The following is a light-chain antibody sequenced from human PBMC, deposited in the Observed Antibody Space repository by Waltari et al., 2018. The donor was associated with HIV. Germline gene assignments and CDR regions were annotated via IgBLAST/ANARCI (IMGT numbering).Light chain of an antibody. CDR2: EDN. CDR1: SGSIASHY. Sequence: NFMLTQPHSVSESPGKTVTISCTRSSGSIASHYVQWYQQRPGSAPTTVIYEDNQRPSGVPDRFSGSIDSSSNSASLTISGLKTEDEADYYCQSYDNWSYVFGTGTKVTVL. J-gene: IGLJ1*01. V-gene: IGLV6-57*04. CDR3: QSYDNWSYV.